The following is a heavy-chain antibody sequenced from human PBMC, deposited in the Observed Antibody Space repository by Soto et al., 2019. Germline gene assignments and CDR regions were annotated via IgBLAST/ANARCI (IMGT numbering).Heavy chain of an antibody. Sequence: QVQLVESGGGVVQPGRSLRLSCAASGFSFSISPMHWVRQAPGKGPEWVALISYEGTKKFYADSVKGRFTISRDNSKSTLYLQVDSLRPEDAAVYYCARDPKTSGGQHWAFNYFDSWGQGTLVTVSS. V-gene: IGHV3-30-3*01. D-gene: IGHD7-27*01. CDR3: ARDPKTSGGQHWAFNYFDS. J-gene: IGHJ4*02. CDR2: ISYEGTKK. CDR1: GFSFSISP.